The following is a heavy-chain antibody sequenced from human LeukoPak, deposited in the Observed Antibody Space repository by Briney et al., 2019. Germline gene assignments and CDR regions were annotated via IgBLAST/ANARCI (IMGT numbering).Heavy chain of an antibody. Sequence: SETLSLTCTVSGGSISSYYWSWIRQPPGKGLEWIGYIYYSGSTNYNPSLKSRVTISVDTSKNQFSLKLSSVTAADTAVYYCARVTYSSSRLDPGYFQHWGQGTLVTVSS. CDR1: GGSISSYY. CDR3: ARVTYSSSRLDPGYFQH. D-gene: IGHD6-13*01. CDR2: IYYSGST. J-gene: IGHJ1*01. V-gene: IGHV4-59*01.